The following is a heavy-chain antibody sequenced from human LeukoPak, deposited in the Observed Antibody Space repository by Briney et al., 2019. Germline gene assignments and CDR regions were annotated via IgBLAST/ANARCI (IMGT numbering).Heavy chain of an antibody. D-gene: IGHD2-2*01. CDR1: GGSISSSSYY. CDR2: IYYSGST. Sequence: SETLSLTCTVSGGSISSSSYYWGWIRQPPGKGLEWIGSIYYSGSTYYTLSLNSRFTISVHKSKTQFSLKLSSVPAADTAVYYCALGNIVVVPAGGYYFDYWGQGTLVTVSS. V-gene: IGHV4-39*01. CDR3: ALGNIVVVPAGGYYFDY. J-gene: IGHJ4*02.